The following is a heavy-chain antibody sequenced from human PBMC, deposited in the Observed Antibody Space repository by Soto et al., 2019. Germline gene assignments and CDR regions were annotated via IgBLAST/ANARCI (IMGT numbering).Heavy chain of an antibody. CDR3: ARRGTYSSGWDY. V-gene: IGHV5-51*01. CDR1: GYTFANYW. Sequence: GESLKISCESSGYTFANYWIGWVRQVPGKGLEWVAIIYPSDSRTIYSPSFQGQVTISADKSISTAYLQWSSLKASDTAMYYCARRGTYSSGWDYWGQGTLVTVSS. J-gene: IGHJ4*02. D-gene: IGHD6-19*01. CDR2: IYPSDSRT.